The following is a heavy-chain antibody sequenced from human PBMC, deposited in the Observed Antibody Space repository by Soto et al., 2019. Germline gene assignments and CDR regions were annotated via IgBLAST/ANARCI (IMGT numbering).Heavy chain of an antibody. CDR2: IYYSGST. Sequence: SATLSLTSTVSGGSNSSYYSSWIRQPPGKGLEWIGYIYYSGSTNYNPSLKSRVTISVDTSKNQFSLKLSSVTAADTAVYYCARMDVVVPAAIWYYGMDVWGQGTTVTVSS. J-gene: IGHJ6*02. CDR3: ARMDVVVPAAIWYYGMDV. CDR1: GGSNSSYY. V-gene: IGHV4-59*01. D-gene: IGHD2-2*01.